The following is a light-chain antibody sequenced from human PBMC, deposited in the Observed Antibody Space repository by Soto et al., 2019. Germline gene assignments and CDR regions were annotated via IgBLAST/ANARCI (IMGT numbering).Light chain of an antibody. CDR1: SSDVGGYNY. CDR2: DVT. J-gene: IGLJ2*01. V-gene: IGLV2-14*03. CDR3: SSFASSIPLV. Sequence: QSALTQPASVSGSPGQSITISCTGTSSDVGGYNYVSWYQQHPGKAPKLLICDVTNRPSGVSNRFSGSKSGNTASLTISGLQTEDEADYYCSSFASSIPLVFGGGTKSPS.